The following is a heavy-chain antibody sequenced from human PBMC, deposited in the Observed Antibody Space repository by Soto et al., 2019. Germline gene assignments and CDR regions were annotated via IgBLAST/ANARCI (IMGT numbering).Heavy chain of an antibody. J-gene: IGHJ6*02. Sequence: PSETLSLTCTVSGDSISSYYWNWLRRPPGKGLEWIGYISYSERTKYNPSLQSRATISLHTSKKQFSLKLNSVTAADTAVYYCARDLWGYCGTDCYPLDVWGQGTTVTVSS. CDR1: GDSISSYY. D-gene: IGHD2-21*02. V-gene: IGHV4-59*01. CDR3: ARDLWGYCGTDCYPLDV. CDR2: ISYSERT.